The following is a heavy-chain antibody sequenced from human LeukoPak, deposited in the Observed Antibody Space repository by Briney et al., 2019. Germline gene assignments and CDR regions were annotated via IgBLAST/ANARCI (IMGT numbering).Heavy chain of an antibody. V-gene: IGHV4-34*01. J-gene: IGHJ4*02. CDR2: INHSGST. Sequence: PSETLSLTCAVYGGSFSGYYWSWIRQPPGKGLEWIGEINHSGSTNYNPSLKSRVTISVDTSKNQFSLKLSSVTAADTAVYYCARDRGGSYHFDYWGQGTLVTVSS. D-gene: IGHD1-26*01. CDR1: GGSFSGYY. CDR3: ARDRGGSYHFDY.